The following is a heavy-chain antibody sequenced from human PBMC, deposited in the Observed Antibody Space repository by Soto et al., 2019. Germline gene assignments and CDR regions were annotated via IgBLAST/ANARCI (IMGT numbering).Heavy chain of an antibody. CDR2: IYATGTT. V-gene: IGHV4-4*07. D-gene: IGHD1-1*01. CDR3: VRDGTKTLRDWFDP. J-gene: IGHJ5*02. CDR1: GASISGFY. Sequence: LSLTCTVSGASISGFYWSWIRKSAGKGLEWIGRIYATGTTDYNPSLKSRVMMSVDTSKKQFSLKLRSVTAADTAVYYCVRDGTKTLRDWFDPWGQGISVTVYS.